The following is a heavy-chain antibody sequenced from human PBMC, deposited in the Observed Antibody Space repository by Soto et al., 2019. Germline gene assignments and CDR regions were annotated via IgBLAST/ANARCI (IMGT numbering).Heavy chain of an antibody. CDR1: GFTFSSYG. CDR2: ISYDGSNK. J-gene: IGHJ6*02. CDR3: AKDRGYDFWSGYYNLYYYYGMDV. D-gene: IGHD3-3*01. V-gene: IGHV3-30*18. Sequence: GGSLRLSCAASGFTFSSYGMHWVRQAPGKVLEWVAVISYDGSNKYYADSVKGRFTISRDNSKNTLYLQMNSLRAEDTAVYYWAKDRGYDFWSGYYNLYYYYGMDVWGQGTTVTVSS.